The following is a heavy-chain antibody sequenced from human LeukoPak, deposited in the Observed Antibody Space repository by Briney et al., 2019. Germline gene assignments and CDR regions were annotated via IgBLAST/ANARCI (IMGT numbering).Heavy chain of an antibody. V-gene: IGHV1-3*01. CDR1: GYTFTSYA. Sequence: ASVKVTCKASGYTFTSYAMHWVRLAPGQRLEWMGWINAGNGNTKYSQKFQGRVTITRDTSASTAYMELSSLRSEDTAVYYCARLGKGDSSSWYEEVGSFDYWGQGTLVTVSS. J-gene: IGHJ4*02. CDR2: INAGNGNT. D-gene: IGHD6-13*01. CDR3: ARLGKGDSSSWYEEVGSFDY.